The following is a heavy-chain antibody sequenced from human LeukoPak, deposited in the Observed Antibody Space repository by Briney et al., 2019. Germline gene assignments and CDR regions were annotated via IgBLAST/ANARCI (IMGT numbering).Heavy chain of an antibody. V-gene: IGHV3-53*05. CDR2: IYSGDST. J-gene: IGHJ4*02. Sequence: GGSLRLSCAASGFTVSSNYMSWVRQAPGKGLEWVSVIYSGDSTYYADSVKGRFTISRDNAKNSLYLQMNSLRVEDTALYYCAKGIVVPAALLDYWGQGTLVTVSS. CDR3: AKGIVVPAALLDY. D-gene: IGHD2-2*01. CDR1: GFTVSSNY.